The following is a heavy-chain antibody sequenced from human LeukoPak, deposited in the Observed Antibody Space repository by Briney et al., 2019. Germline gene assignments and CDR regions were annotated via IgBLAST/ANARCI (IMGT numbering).Heavy chain of an antibody. CDR1: GGSISSYY. CDR3: ARGFGEPYYYYYYYMDV. J-gene: IGHJ6*03. V-gene: IGHV4-59*01. Sequence: PSETLSLTCTVSGGSISSYYWSWIRQPPGKGLEWIGYIYYSGSTNYNPSLKSRVTISVDTSKNQFSLKLSSVTAADTAVYYCARGFGEPYYYYYYYMDVWGKGTTVTISS. D-gene: IGHD3-10*01. CDR2: IYYSGST.